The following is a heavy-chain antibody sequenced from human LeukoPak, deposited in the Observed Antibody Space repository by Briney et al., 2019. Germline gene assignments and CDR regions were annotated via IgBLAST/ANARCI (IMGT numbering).Heavy chain of an antibody. V-gene: IGHV4-31*03. CDR1: GGSISSGGYY. CDR3: ARADYDSSGYGDLYYFDY. D-gene: IGHD3-22*01. Sequence: SETLSLTCTVSGGSISSGGYYWSWIRQHPGKGLEWIGYIYYSGSTYYSPSLKSRVTISVDTSKNQFSLKLSSVTAADTAVYYCARADYDSSGYGDLYYFDYWGQGTLVTVSS. CDR2: IYYSGST. J-gene: IGHJ4*02.